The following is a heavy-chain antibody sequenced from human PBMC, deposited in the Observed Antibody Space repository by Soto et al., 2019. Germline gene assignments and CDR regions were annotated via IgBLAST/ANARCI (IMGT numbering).Heavy chain of an antibody. Sequence: SVKVSCKASGGTFSSYAISWVRQAPGQGLEWMGGIIPIFGTANYAQKFQGRVTITADESTSTAYMELSSLRSEDTAVYYCARSRGYSYGYPNPPFDYWGRGTLVTVSS. CDR2: IIPIFGTA. CDR3: ARSRGYSYGYPNPPFDY. D-gene: IGHD5-18*01. CDR1: GGTFSSYA. V-gene: IGHV1-69*13. J-gene: IGHJ4*02.